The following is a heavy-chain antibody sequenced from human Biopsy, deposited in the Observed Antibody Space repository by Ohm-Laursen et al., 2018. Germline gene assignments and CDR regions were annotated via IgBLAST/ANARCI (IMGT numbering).Heavy chain of an antibody. CDR3: ARRPYGGTRYWYFDL. V-gene: IGHV4-34*09. CDR2: INQSGST. J-gene: IGHJ2*01. Sequence: TLSLTCAVNGESSSGYFWNWIRQPPGKGLEWIGEINQSGSTKYNPPLKSLVTISVDTSKNQFSLKLNSVTAADTAVYYCARRPYGGTRYWYFDLWGRGTLVTVSS. D-gene: IGHD4-23*01. CDR1: GESSSGYF.